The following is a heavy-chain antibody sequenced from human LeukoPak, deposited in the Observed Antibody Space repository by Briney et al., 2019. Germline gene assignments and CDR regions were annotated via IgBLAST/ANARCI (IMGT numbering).Heavy chain of an antibody. V-gene: IGHV1-18*01. CDR2: ISVYNDNT. J-gene: IGHJ6*02. CDR3: ARGVSSWYYGMDV. CDR1: GYTFTTYG. Sequence: RASVTVSCKASGYTFTTYGINWVRQAPGQGLGWMGWISVYNDNTYYTQKLQGRVTMTTDTSTSTAYMELGSLISDDTAVYYCARGVSSWYYGMDVWGQGTTVIVSS. D-gene: IGHD6-13*01.